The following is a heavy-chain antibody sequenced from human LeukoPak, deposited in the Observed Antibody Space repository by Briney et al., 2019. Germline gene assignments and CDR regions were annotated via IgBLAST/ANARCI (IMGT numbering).Heavy chain of an antibody. J-gene: IGHJ3*02. CDR3: ARHPGSSSQSDAFDI. CDR1: GYSFTSYW. V-gene: IGHV5-51*01. CDR2: IYPGDSDT. D-gene: IGHD6-13*01. Sequence: GESLKISCKGSGYSFTSYWICWVRQMPGKGLEWIGIIYPGDSDTRYSPSFQGQVTISADKSISTAYLQWSSLKASDTAMYYCARHPGSSSQSDAFDIWGQGTMVTVSS.